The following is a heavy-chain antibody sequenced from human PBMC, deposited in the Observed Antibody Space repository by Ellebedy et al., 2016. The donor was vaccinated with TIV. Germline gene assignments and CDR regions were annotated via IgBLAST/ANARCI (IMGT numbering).Heavy chain of an antibody. CDR2: ISGYNGNT. D-gene: IGHD6-13*01. CDR1: GYTF. J-gene: IGHJ3*02. CDR3: VTGYSTTWYKPDAFDI. V-gene: IGHV1-18*01. Sequence: ASVKVSCXASGYTFISWVRQAPGRGLEWMGWISGYNGNTNYAQKFQGRVTMTTDTSTSTAYIELRSLRSDDTAVYFCVTGYSTTWYKPDAFDIWGQGTKVTVSS.